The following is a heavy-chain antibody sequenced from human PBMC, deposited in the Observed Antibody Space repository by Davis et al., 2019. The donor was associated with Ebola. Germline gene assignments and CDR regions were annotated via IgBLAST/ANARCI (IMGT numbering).Heavy chain of an antibody. J-gene: IGHJ2*01. V-gene: IGHV3-30-3*01. CDR3: AKDQWEDDYWYFDH. D-gene: IGHD1-26*01. CDR2: ISYDGTNE. CDR1: GFTFSSYG. Sequence: GESLKISCAASGFTFSSYGMHWVRQAPGKGLEWVAVISYDGTNEDYADSVKGRFTIYRDNSKNTLYLQMNNPRAEDTAVYYCAKDQWEDDYWYFDHWGRGTLVTVSS.